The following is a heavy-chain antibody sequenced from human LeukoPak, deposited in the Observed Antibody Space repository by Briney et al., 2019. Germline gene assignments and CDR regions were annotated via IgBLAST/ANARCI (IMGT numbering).Heavy chain of an antibody. V-gene: IGHV1-2*02. CDR2: INPNSGGT. D-gene: IGHD2-15*01. Sequence: ASVKVSCKASGYAFTGYYMHWVRQAPGQGLEWMGWINPNSGGTNYAQKFQGRVTMTRDTSISTAYMELSRPRSDDTAVYYCARGYCSGGSCYFIFDYWGQGTLVTVSS. CDR1: GYAFTGYY. J-gene: IGHJ4*02. CDR3: ARGYCSGGSCYFIFDY.